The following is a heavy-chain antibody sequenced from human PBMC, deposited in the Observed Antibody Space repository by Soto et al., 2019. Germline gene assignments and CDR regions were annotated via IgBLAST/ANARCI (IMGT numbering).Heavy chain of an antibody. Sequence: KVSCKASGYTFTSYGISWVRQAPGQGLEWMGWISAYNGNTNYAQKLQGRVTMTTDTSTSTAYMELRSLRSDDTAVYYCARDQPAIRLDHSGWPIWGQGTLVTVSS. CDR3: ARDQPAIRLDHSGWPI. CDR1: GYTFTSYG. D-gene: IGHD6-19*01. V-gene: IGHV1-18*04. CDR2: ISAYNGNT. J-gene: IGHJ4*02.